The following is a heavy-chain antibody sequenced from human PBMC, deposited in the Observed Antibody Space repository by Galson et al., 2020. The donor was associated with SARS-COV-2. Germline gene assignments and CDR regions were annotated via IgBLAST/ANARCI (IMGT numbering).Heavy chain of an antibody. J-gene: IGHJ5*02. Sequence: SETLSLTCTVSGGSISSYYWSWIRQPAGKGLEWICRIYTSSTTHYNPSLKSQVTMSVDTSKNQFSLKLSSVTAADTAVYYCAREDYGSGSYWVDWFDPWGQGTLVTVSS. CDR2: IYTSSTT. V-gene: IGHV4-4*07. CDR3: AREDYGSGSYWVDWFDP. D-gene: IGHD3-10*01. CDR1: GGSISSYY.